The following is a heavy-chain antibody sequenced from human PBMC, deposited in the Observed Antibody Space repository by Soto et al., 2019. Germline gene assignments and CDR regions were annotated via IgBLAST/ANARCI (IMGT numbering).Heavy chain of an antibody. V-gene: IGHV4-30-4*01. D-gene: IGHD2-8*02. CDR1: GGSISSGYYY. CDR3: ARDPGRVEYGMGV. J-gene: IGHJ6*02. Sequence: TLSLTCTFSGGSISSGYYYWKWIPPPAGKGLEWIGHIYYSGSAYDNPSLKSRVTLSVDTSKIQFSLKLSSVTAADTAVSYWARDPGRVEYGMGVCGEGTKVTV. CDR2: IYYSGSA.